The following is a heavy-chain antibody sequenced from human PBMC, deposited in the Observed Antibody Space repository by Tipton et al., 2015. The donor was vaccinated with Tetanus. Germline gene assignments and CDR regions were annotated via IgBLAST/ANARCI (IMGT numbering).Heavy chain of an antibody. V-gene: IGHV3-11*06. CDR3: ARGGFSGSHGGRFDY. D-gene: IGHD1-26*01. J-gene: IGHJ4*02. Sequence: SLRLSCAASGFTFSDYYMSWIRQAPGKGLEWVSYISSSSSYTNYADSVKGRFTISRDNAKNSLYLQMNSLRAGDTAGYYCARGGFSGSHGGRFDYWGQGPLAPVPP. CDR2: ISSSSSYT. CDR1: GFTFSDYY.